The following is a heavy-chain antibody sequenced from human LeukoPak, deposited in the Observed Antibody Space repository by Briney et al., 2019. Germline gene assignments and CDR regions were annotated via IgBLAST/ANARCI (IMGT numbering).Heavy chain of an antibody. CDR1: GFTFTHYA. Sequence: GGSLRLSCAASGFTFTHYAMTWVRQAPGKGLEWVSDISGYSDYTYYADSVKGRFTISRDNAKNSLYLQMNSLRAEDTAVYYCARGSYSSFDYWGQGTLVTVSS. D-gene: IGHD1-26*01. CDR3: ARGSYSSFDY. CDR2: ISGYSDYT. J-gene: IGHJ4*02. V-gene: IGHV3-21*01.